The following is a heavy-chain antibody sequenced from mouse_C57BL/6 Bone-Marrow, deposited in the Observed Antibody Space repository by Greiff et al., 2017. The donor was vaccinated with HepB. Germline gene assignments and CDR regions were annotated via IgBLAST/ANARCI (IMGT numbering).Heavy chain of an antibody. D-gene: IGHD4-1*01. CDR2: ISDGGSYT. J-gene: IGHJ4*01. Sequence: DVHLVESGGGLVKPGGSLKLSCAASGFTFSSYAMSWVRQTPEKRLEWVATISDGGSYTYYPDNVKGRFTISRDNAKNNLYLQMSHLKSEDTAMYYCAVTGTYYAMDYWGQGTSVTVSS. V-gene: IGHV5-4*01. CDR1: GFTFSSYA. CDR3: AVTGTYYAMDY.